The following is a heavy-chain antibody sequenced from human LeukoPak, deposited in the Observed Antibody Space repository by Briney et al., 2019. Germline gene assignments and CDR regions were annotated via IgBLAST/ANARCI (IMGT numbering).Heavy chain of an antibody. V-gene: IGHV4-59*01. D-gene: IGHD2-15*01. Sequence: SSETLSLTCSVSGDSISGDYWNWIRQPPGKGLEWIGYVFYTGRTNHNPSFKSRVTMSVDPSKSQFSLKLTSVTAADTAVYFCARGVVVVADAPEWFDPWGQGTLVIVSP. J-gene: IGHJ5*02. CDR1: GDSISGDY. CDR2: VFYTGRT. CDR3: ARGVVVVADAPEWFDP.